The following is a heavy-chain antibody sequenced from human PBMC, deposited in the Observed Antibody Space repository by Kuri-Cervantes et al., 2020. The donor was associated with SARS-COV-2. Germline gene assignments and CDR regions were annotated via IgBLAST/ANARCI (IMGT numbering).Heavy chain of an antibody. Sequence: GGSLRLSCAASGFTFSSYSTNWLRQAPGKGLEWVSYSSSSSGTIRYADFVKGRFAISRDNAKNSLYLQMNNLRDEDTAMYYCARDFLTGSTPSYFDYWGLGTLVTVSS. CDR3: ARDFLTGSTPSYFDY. J-gene: IGHJ4*02. CDR1: GFTFSSYS. D-gene: IGHD1-7*01. V-gene: IGHV3-48*02. CDR2: SSSSSGTI.